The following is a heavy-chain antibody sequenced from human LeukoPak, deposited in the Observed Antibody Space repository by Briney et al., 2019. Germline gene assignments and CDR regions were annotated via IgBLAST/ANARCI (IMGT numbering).Heavy chain of an antibody. CDR3: ARDYADYVGYCCFDY. CDR1: GFTFNNYA. Sequence: PGGSLRLSCAASGFTFNNYAMNWVRQPPAKGLERVSFISVGGATTYYANSAKGRFTISRDNTHNPLYLQMNSLRAEDTAVYYCARDYADYVGYCCFDYWGRGALVTVSS. CDR2: ISVGGATT. V-gene: IGHV3-23*01. D-gene: IGHD4-17*01. J-gene: IGHJ4*02.